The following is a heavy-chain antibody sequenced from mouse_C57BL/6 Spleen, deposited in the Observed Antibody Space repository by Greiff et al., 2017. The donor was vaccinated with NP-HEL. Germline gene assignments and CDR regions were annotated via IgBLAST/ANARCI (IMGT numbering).Heavy chain of an antibody. V-gene: IGHV1-53*01. CDR2: INPSNGGT. Sequence: QVQLQQSGTELVKPGASVKLSCKASGYTFTSYWTHWVKQRPGQGLEWIGNINPSNGGTNYNEKFKSKATLTVDKSSSTAYMQLSSLTSEDSAVYYCAREGYSGNYFDYWGQGTTLTVSS. CDR1: GYTFTSYW. CDR3: AREGYSGNYFDY. D-gene: IGHD2-1*01. J-gene: IGHJ2*01.